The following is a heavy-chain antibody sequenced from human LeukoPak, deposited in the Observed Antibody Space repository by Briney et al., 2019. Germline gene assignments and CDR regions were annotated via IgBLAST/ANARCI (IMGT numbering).Heavy chain of an antibody. Sequence: GRSLRLSCAASGFTFSSYAMHWVRQAPGKGLEWVAVISYDGSNKYYADSVKGRFTISRDNSKNTLYLQMNSLRAEDTAVYYCARASEYQLLPLRGYYYYMDVWGKGTTVTVSS. CDR2: ISYDGSNK. J-gene: IGHJ6*03. CDR1: GFTFSSYA. CDR3: ARASEYQLLPLRGYYYYMDV. V-gene: IGHV3-30-3*01. D-gene: IGHD2-2*01.